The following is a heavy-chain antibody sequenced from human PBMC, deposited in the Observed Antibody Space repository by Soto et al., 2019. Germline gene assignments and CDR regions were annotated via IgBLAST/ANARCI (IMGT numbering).Heavy chain of an antibody. CDR2: IDYSGSSI. Sequence: PEGSLRLSCEASGFTFSSYEMNWVRQAPGKGLEWVSYIDYSGSSIYYADSVKGRFTISRDNAKNSLYLQMNSLRAEDTAIYYCARSWTRSSDVWGQGTTVTVSS. V-gene: IGHV3-48*03. CDR3: ARSWTRSSDV. CDR1: GFTFSSYE. D-gene: IGHD3-3*01. J-gene: IGHJ6*02.